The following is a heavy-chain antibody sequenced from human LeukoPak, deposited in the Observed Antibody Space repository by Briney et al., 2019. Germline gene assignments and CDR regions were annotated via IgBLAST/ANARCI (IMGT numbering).Heavy chain of an antibody. Sequence: ASVKVSCKASGYTFTSYAMHWVRQAPGQRLEWMGIINPSGGITSYAQKFQGRVTMTGDTSTSTAYMELSSLRSEDTAVYYCARGVSGFLEWSNHYWYFDLWGRGTLVTVSS. CDR1: GYTFTSYA. V-gene: IGHV1-46*01. D-gene: IGHD3-3*01. CDR3: ARGVSGFLEWSNHYWYFDL. CDR2: INPSGGIT. J-gene: IGHJ2*01.